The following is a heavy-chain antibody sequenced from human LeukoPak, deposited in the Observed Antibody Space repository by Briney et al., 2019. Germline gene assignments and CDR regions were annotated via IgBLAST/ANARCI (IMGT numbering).Heavy chain of an antibody. J-gene: IGHJ4*02. D-gene: IGHD6-13*01. CDR2: IYPSGST. Sequence: SETLSLTCSVSGDSISSGSFYWSWIRQPAGRGLEWIGRIYPSGSTNYNPSLKSRVTISLDTSKNQFSLKLSSVTAADAAVYYCARDVLAAPGTFDYWGQGALVTVSS. V-gene: IGHV4-61*02. CDR1: GDSISSGSFY. CDR3: ARDVLAAPGTFDY.